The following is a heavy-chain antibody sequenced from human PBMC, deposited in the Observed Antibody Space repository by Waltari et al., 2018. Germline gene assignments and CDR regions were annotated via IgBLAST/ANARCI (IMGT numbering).Heavy chain of an antibody. V-gene: IGHV3-74*03. J-gene: IGHJ4*02. CDR2: MKTDGTSI. CDR3: TRNPGY. CDR1: DFFFTDYW. Sequence: EVQLVNSGGGLVQPGGSLRLSCAASDFFFTDYWLDWVRQAPGKGLVWVVRMKTDGTSITYADSVKGRFTISRYSAKNTYYLQMDSLRAEDTAVYYCTRNPGYWGQGTLVTVSS.